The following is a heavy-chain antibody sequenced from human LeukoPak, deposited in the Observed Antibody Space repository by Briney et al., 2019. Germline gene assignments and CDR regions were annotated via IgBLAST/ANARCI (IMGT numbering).Heavy chain of an antibody. CDR1: GFTFSSYA. CDR3: ARVYCTNGVCLGAFDI. J-gene: IGHJ3*02. Sequence: GGSLRLFCAASGFTFSSYAMSWVRQAPGKGLEWVSAISGSGGSTYYADSVKGRFTISRDNAKNSLYLQMNSLRAEDTAVYYCARVYCTNGVCLGAFDIWGQGTMVTVSS. CDR2: ISGSGGST. D-gene: IGHD2-8*01. V-gene: IGHV3-23*01.